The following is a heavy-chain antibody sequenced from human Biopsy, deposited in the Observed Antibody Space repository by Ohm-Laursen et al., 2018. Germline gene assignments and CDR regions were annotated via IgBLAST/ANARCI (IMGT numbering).Heavy chain of an antibody. V-gene: IGHV1-69*04. D-gene: IGHD3-10*01. CDR3: ARGGSGSGYYGMDV. J-gene: IGHJ6*02. Sequence: SSVKVSCKASGDTFSRYAFFWVRQVPRQGLVYLGRIIPIVGITNHAQTFQGRITLTADKSTFMVYMELSRLRSDDTAIYYCARGGSGSGYYGMDVWGQGATVSVSS. CDR1: GDTFSRYA. CDR2: IIPIVGIT.